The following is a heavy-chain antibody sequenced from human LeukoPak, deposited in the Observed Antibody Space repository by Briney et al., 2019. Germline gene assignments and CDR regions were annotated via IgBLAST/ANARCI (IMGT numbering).Heavy chain of an antibody. V-gene: IGHV3-43*01. J-gene: IGHJ4*02. Sequence: GGSLTLACAASGFSFDDYTMRWVRQAPGKGLEWVSLISWDGGSKYYADSVKGRFTISRDTSKHSLYMQRNSLRTEDTAFYYCANSHRGQWLVQEGWGQGTLVTVSS. CDR1: GFSFDDYT. D-gene: IGHD6-19*01. CDR2: ISWDGGSK. CDR3: ANSHRGQWLVQEG.